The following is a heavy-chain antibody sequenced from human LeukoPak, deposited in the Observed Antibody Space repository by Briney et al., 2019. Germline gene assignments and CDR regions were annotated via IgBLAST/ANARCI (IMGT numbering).Heavy chain of an antibody. Sequence: GGSLRLSCAASGFTVSSNYMSWVRQAPGKGLEWVSVIYSGGSTYYADSVKGRFTISRDNSKNTLYLQMNSLRAEDTAVYYCARGAFDSSGYVGYWGQGTLVTVSS. CDR3: ARGAFDSSGYVGY. V-gene: IGHV3-53*01. CDR1: GFTVSSNY. CDR2: IYSGGST. J-gene: IGHJ4*02. D-gene: IGHD3-22*01.